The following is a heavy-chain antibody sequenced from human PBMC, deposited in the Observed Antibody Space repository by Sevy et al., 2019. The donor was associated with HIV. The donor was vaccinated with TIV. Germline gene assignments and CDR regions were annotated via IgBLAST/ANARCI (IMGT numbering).Heavy chain of an antibody. D-gene: IGHD3-3*01. CDR3: ARGGRGLEWFSSDY. J-gene: IGHJ4*02. CDR2: IYYSGST. Sequence: SETLSLTCTVSGGSVSSGSYYWSWIRQPPGKGLEWIGSIYYSGSTNYNPSLKSRVTISVDTSKNQFSLKLSSVTAADTAVYYCARGGRGLEWFSSDYWGQGTLVTVSS. CDR1: GGSVSSGSYY. V-gene: IGHV4-61*01.